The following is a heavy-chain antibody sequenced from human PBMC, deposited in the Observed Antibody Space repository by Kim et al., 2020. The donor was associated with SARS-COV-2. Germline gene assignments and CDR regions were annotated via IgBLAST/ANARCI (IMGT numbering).Heavy chain of an antibody. Sequence: ETLSLTCSVSGDSIHTSYYYWGWIRQPPGKGLEWIGTIYYSGSTYYNPSLESRLTISMDTPKNQLSLKLPPVTAADTAVYHCQWLFGGLDYWGPRILVT. J-gene: IGHJ4*02. CDR1: GDSIHTSYYY. CDR2: IYYSGST. V-gene: IGHV4-39*01. CDR3: QWLFGGLDY. D-gene: IGHD3-22*01.